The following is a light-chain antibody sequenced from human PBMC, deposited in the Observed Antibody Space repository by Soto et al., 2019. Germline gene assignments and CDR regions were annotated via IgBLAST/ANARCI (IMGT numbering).Light chain of an antibody. Sequence: QSALSQPRSVSGSPGQSVTVSCTGTSSDVGTFNYVSWYQLHPGEAPKLIIYDVTERPSGVPDRFSGSRSGNTASLTISGLPAEDEAYYHCRASAGSSALLLGGGTQLTVL. J-gene: IGLJ2*01. CDR1: SSDVGTFNY. CDR3: RASAGSSALL. V-gene: IGLV2-11*01. CDR2: DVT.